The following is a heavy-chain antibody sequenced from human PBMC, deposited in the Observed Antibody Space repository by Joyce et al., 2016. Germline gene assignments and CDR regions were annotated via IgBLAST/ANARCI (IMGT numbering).Heavy chain of an antibody. V-gene: IGHV3-23*01. CDR1: EFTFNNCG. CDR3: ARSPGHCSTAGCYEPWYFDL. J-gene: IGHJ2*01. Sequence: EVQLLESGGGLVQPGGSLRLYCVASEFTFNNCGMSWVRQAPGKGREWVSAFSGVGGGAKYADSGKGRFTVARDNSNNALYLKMSSLRAEDTAVYFCARSPGHCSTAGCYEPWYFDLWGRGTLVTVSA. CDR2: FSGVGGGA. D-gene: IGHD2-2*01.